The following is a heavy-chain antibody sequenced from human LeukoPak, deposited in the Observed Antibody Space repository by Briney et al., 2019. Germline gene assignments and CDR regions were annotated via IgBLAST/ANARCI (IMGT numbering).Heavy chain of an antibody. Sequence: GASVKVSCRTSGYTFSNHYMHWVRQAPGQGPEWMGWINPKSGGTDYAQRFQGRVTMTRDTSISTAYMELSGLRSDDTAVYYCARDGVYSTNFDAFDIWGQGTMVTVPS. CDR1: GYTFSNHY. CDR3: ARDGVYSTNFDAFDI. CDR2: INPKSGGT. V-gene: IGHV1-2*02. J-gene: IGHJ3*02. D-gene: IGHD6-13*01.